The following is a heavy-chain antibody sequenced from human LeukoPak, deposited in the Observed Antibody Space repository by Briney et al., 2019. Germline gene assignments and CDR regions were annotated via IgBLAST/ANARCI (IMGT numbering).Heavy chain of an antibody. J-gene: IGHJ4*02. Sequence: GGSLRLSCAASGFTVSSNYMSWVRQGPGKGLEWVSVIYRGGSTYYADSVKGRFTISRDNSKNTLYLQMNSLRTEDTAVYYCARVTFSSSWYYFDYWGQGTLVTASS. CDR3: ARVTFSSSWYYFDY. D-gene: IGHD6-13*01. CDR2: IYRGGST. V-gene: IGHV3-66*01. CDR1: GFTVSSNY.